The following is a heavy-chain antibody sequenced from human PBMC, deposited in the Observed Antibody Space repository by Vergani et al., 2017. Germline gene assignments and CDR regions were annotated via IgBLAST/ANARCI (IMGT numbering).Heavy chain of an antibody. CDR2: ISAYNGNT. Sequence: QVQLVQSGAEVKKPGASVKVSCKASGYSFTRYGISWVRQAPGQGLEWMGWISAYNGNTNYAQKLQGRFTMTTDTSTRTAYMEMRSLRSDDTAVYYCARDRDSSGNYSRDYYDGMDVWGQGTTVTVSS. CDR1: GYSFTRYG. D-gene: IGHD3-22*01. CDR3: ARDRDSSGNYSRDYYDGMDV. J-gene: IGHJ6*02. V-gene: IGHV1-18*01.